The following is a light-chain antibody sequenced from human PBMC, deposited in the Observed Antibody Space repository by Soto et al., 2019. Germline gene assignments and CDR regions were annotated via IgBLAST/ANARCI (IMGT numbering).Light chain of an antibody. CDR1: QDISTS. CDR2: PAS. J-gene: IGKJ2*03. V-gene: IGKV1-9*01. CDR3: QHLRTYPFS. Sequence: DIQLTQSPSFLSASVGDRVTVSCRASQDISTSLAWFQQKAGKVPQLLVYPASTLQDGVPSRFSRSGSGTYFTLTINNLQAEDFATYYCQHLRTYPFSFGPGTKLDIK.